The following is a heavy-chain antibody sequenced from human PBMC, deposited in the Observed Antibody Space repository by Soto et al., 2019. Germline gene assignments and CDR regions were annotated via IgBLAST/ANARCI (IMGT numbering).Heavy chain of an antibody. J-gene: IGHJ4*02. CDR3: AKENGYSSSWFEFDY. V-gene: IGHV3-23*01. CDR2: ISGSGGST. D-gene: IGHD6-13*01. Sequence: EVQLLESGGGLVQPGGSLRLSCAASGFTFSSYAMRWVRLAPGKGLEWVSAISGSGGSTYYADSVKGRFTISRDNSKNTLYLQMNSLRAEDTAVYYCAKENGYSSSWFEFDYWGQGTLVTVSS. CDR1: GFTFSSYA.